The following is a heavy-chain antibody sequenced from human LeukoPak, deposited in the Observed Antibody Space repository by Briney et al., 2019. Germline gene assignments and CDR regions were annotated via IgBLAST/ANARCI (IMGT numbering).Heavy chain of an antibody. V-gene: IGHV3-23*01. CDR1: GFTFSSYA. Sequence: TGGPLRLSCAASGFTFSSYAMSWVRQAPGKGLEWVSAISGSGGSTYYTDSVKGRFTISRDNSKNTLYLQMNSLRAEDTAVYYCAKDHKQWLARGAFDIWGQGTMVTVSS. CDR3: AKDHKQWLARGAFDI. CDR2: ISGSGGST. J-gene: IGHJ3*02. D-gene: IGHD6-19*01.